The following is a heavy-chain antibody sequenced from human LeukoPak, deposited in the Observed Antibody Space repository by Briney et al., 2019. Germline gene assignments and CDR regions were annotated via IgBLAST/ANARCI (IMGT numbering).Heavy chain of an antibody. J-gene: IGHJ4*02. CDR1: GFTFSSYG. Sequence: GGSLRLSCAASGFTFSSYGMHWVRQAPGKGLEWVAFIRYDGSNKYYADSVKGRFTISRDNSKNTLYLQMNGLRAEDTAVYYCAKDYDSSGYYYVMYYFDYWGQGTLVTVSS. CDR2: IRYDGSNK. CDR3: AKDYDSSGYYYVMYYFDY. V-gene: IGHV3-30*02. D-gene: IGHD3-22*01.